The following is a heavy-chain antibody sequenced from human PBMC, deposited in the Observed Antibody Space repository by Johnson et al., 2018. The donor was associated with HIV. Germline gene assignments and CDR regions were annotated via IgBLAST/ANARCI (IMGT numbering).Heavy chain of an antibody. V-gene: IGHV3-33*06. J-gene: IGHJ3*02. CDR1: GFTFSSYG. CDR2: IWYAGSNK. Sequence: QMMLVESGGGVVRPGRSLRLSCAASGFTFSSYGMHWVRQAPGKGLEWVAVIWYAGSNKYYADSVTGRFTISRDNSKNTLYLQMNSLRAEDTAVYYCAKVGATVITPRGEAFDIWGQRTMVTVSS. D-gene: IGHD4-23*01. CDR3: AKVGATVITPRGEAFDI.